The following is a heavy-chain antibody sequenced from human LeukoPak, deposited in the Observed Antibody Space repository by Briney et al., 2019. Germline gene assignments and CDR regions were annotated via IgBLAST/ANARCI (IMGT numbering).Heavy chain of an antibody. CDR2: ISSSGSII. V-gene: IGHV3-11*01. J-gene: IGHJ1*01. D-gene: IGHD3-22*01. CDR3: ARGKYDSSPFLQH. CDR1: GFTFSDYY. Sequence: GGSLRLSCAASGFTFSDYYMSWIRQAPGKGLEWVSYISSSGSIIYYADSVKGRFTISRYNAKNSMYLQMNSLRAEDTAVYHCARGKYDSSPFLQHWGQGTLVTVSS.